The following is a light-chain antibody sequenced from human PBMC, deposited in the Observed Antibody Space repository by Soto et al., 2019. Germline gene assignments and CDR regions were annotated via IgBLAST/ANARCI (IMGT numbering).Light chain of an antibody. CDR2: DAS. Sequence: EIVLTQSPATLSLSPGERATLSCRASQSVSSYLAWYQQKPGQAPRLLIYDASNRATGIPARFSGSGSGTDFTLTISSLEPEDVAVYYCKQRSNWLSLTFGGGTKVEIK. V-gene: IGKV3-11*01. J-gene: IGKJ4*01. CDR1: QSVSSY. CDR3: KQRSNWLSLT.